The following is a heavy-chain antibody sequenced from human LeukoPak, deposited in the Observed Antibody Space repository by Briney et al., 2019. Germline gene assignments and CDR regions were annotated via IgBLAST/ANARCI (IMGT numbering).Heavy chain of an antibody. D-gene: IGHD6-19*01. CDR3: ARSSEWLSYGLDV. V-gene: IGHV3-7*01. CDR2: IKQDGSEK. Sequence: GGSLRLSCAASGITFINYLMSWVRQAPGEGAGGVANIKQDGSEKYYVDSVKGRFTISRDNAKNSLYLQMNSLRAEDTAVYYCARSSEWLSYGLDVWGQGTTVTVSS. CDR1: GITFINYL. J-gene: IGHJ6*02.